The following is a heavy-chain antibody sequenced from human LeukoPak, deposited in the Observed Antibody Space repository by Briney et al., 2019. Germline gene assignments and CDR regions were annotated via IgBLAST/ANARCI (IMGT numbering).Heavy chain of an antibody. CDR1: GYTFTGYY. V-gene: IGHV1-2*02. CDR3: ARDLGDGYNYFGY. D-gene: IGHD5-12*01. CDR2: INPNSGGT. J-gene: IGHJ4*02. Sequence: ASVTVSCKASGYTFTGYYMHWVRQAPGQGLEWMGWINPNSGGTNYAQKFQGRVTMTRDTSISTAYMELSRLRSDDTAVYYCARDLGDGYNYFGYWGQGTLVTVSS.